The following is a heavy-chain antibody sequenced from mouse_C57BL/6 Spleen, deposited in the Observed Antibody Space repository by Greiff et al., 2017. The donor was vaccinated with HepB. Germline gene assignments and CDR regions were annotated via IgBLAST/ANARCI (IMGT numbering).Heavy chain of an antibody. CDR1: GYTFTSYW. CDR3: TRPVVAPFDY. CDR2: IYPGNSDT. J-gene: IGHJ2*01. D-gene: IGHD1-1*01. V-gene: IGHV1-5*01. Sequence: EVQLQESGTVLARPGASVKMSCKTSGYTFTSYWMHWVKQRPGQGLEWIGAIYPGNSDTSYNQKFKGKAKLTAVTSASTAYMELSSLTNEDSAVYYCTRPVVAPFDYWGQGTTLTVSS.